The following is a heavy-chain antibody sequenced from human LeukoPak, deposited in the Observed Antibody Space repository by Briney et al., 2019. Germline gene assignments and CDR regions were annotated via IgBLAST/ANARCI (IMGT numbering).Heavy chain of an antibody. J-gene: IGHJ4*02. CDR3: ARDAPSVTTYLLSLDY. CDR2: ISYDGSNK. D-gene: IGHD4-17*01. CDR1: GFTFSSYA. Sequence: SGGSLRLSCAASGFTFSSYAMHWVRQAPGKGLEWVAVISYDGSNKYYADSVKGRFTISRDNSKNTLYLQMNSLRAEDTAVYYCARDAPSVTTYLLSLDYWGQGTLVTVSS. V-gene: IGHV3-30*04.